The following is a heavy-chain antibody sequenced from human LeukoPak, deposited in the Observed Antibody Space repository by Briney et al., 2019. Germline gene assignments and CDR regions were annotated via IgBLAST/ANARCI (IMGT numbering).Heavy chain of an antibody. V-gene: IGHV3-30*18. CDR3: AKDLYYYDSSGGNWFDP. J-gene: IGHJ5*02. D-gene: IGHD3-22*01. CDR1: GFTFSSYG. CDR2: ISYDGSNK. Sequence: GGSLRLSCAASGFTFSSYGMHWVRQAPGKGLEWVAVISYDGSNKYYADSVKGRFTISRDNSKNTLYLQMNSLRAEDTAVYYCAKDLYYYDSSGGNWFDPWGQGTLVTVSS.